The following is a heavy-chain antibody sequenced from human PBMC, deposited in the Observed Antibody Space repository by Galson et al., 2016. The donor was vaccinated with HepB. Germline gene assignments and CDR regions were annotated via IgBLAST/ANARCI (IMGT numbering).Heavy chain of an antibody. Sequence: SLRLSCAATGFSFTDYYMSWIRQAPGKGLEWVPYISHRGGTTDYADSVKGRFTNSRDNARNSLFLQMNSLRAEDTAVYYCARHYPYSFGTYYGVDVWGQGTTVTVSS. CDR3: ARHYPYSFGTYYGVDV. CDR2: ISHRGGTT. V-gene: IGHV3-11*04. D-gene: IGHD5-18*01. CDR1: GFSFTDYY. J-gene: IGHJ6*02.